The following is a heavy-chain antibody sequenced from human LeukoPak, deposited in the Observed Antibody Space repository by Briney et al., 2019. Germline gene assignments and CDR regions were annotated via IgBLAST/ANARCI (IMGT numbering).Heavy chain of an antibody. CDR3: AKVTYGSGTYGAFDY. CDR2: ISGSGGST. V-gene: IGHV3-23*01. D-gene: IGHD3-10*01. J-gene: IGHJ4*02. Sequence: PGGSLRLSCAASGFTFSSYEMNWVRQAPGKGLEWVSAISGSGGSTYYADSVKGRFTISRDNSKNTLYLQMNSLRAEDTTVYYCAKVTYGSGTYGAFDYWGQGTLVTVSS. CDR1: GFTFSSYE.